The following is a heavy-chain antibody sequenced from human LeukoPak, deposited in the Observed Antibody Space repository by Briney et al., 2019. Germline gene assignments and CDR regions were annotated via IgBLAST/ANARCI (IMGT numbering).Heavy chain of an antibody. CDR3: TTDSWALYTVKDAFDI. CDR2: IKSKTDGGTT. D-gene: IGHD4-17*01. V-gene: IGHV3-15*01. CDR1: GFPFSNAW. J-gene: IGHJ3*02. Sequence: GGSLGLPCAASGFPFSNAWMSWVRQAPGKGLEWVGRIKSKTDGGTTDYAAPVKGRFTISRDDSKNTLYLQMNSLKTEDTAVYYCTTDSWALYTVKDAFDIWGQGTMVTVSS.